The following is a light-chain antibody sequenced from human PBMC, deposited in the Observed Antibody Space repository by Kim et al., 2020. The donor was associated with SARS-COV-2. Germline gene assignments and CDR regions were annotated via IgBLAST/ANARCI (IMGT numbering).Light chain of an antibody. CDR1: QSVSSSS. CDR2: GAS. V-gene: IGKV3-20*01. J-gene: IGKJ1*01. CDR3: QHFGNAVWT. Sequence: SPGERATHSCRVSQSVSSSSLGWYPHKPGQAPRLLIYGASTRATGIPDRFRGSGSGTDFTFTITRLEPEDLAVYYCQHFGNAVWTFGQGTKVDIK.